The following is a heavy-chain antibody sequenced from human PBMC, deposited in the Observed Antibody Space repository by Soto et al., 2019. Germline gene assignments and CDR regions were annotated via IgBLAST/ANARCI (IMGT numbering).Heavy chain of an antibody. CDR2: ISYVGSNK. CDR1: GFTFSNYG. Sequence: GGSLRLSCATSGFTFSNYGMHWVRQAPGKGLQWVAVISYVGSNKYYADSVKDRFTISRDNSKSALFLRLNSLRPDDTAVYYCARDVGLWGYGSGSHISAFWGQGTLVTVSS. V-gene: IGHV3-30-3*01. J-gene: IGHJ4*02. CDR3: ARDVGLWGYGSGSHISAF. D-gene: IGHD3-10*01.